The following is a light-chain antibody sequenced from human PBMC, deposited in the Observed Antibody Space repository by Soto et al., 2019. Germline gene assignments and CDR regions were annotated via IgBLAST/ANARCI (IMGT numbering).Light chain of an antibody. Sequence: DIQMTQSPSTLSASVGDRVTIPCRASQSVSTRLAWYQQKPGKAPKLLIYDASSLQTGVPSRFSGSGSGAEFTLTISSLQPDDFATYYCQQYQSYSETFGHGTKVEIK. CDR3: QQYQSYSET. V-gene: IGKV1-5*01. CDR2: DAS. J-gene: IGKJ1*01. CDR1: QSVSTR.